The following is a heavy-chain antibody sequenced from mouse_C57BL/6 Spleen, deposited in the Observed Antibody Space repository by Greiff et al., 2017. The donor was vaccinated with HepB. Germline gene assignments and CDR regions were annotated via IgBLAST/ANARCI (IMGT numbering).Heavy chain of an antibody. Sequence: VQVVESGAELVRPGTSVKVSCKASGYAFTNYLIEWVKQRPGQGLEWIGVINPGSGGTNYNEKFKGKATLTADKSSSTAYMQLSSLTSEDSAVYFCARYDYDDGGWFAYWGQGTLVTVSA. CDR1: GYAFTNYL. CDR2: INPGSGGT. V-gene: IGHV1-54*01. J-gene: IGHJ3*01. CDR3: ARYDYDDGGWFAY. D-gene: IGHD2-4*01.